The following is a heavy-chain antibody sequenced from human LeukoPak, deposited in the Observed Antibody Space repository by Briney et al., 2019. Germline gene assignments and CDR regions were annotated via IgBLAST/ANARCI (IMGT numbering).Heavy chain of an antibody. J-gene: IGHJ6*03. D-gene: IGHD3-10*01. Sequence: SETLSLTCTVSGGSISSYYWSWIRQPPGKGLEWIWFIYYSGSTNYNPSLKSRVTISVDTSKNQFSLKLSSVTAADTAAYYCARRGGIIRGVGSYYYMDVWGKGTTVTISS. CDR3: ARRGGIIRGVGSYYYMDV. V-gene: IGHV4-59*01. CDR1: GGSISSYY. CDR2: IYYSGST.